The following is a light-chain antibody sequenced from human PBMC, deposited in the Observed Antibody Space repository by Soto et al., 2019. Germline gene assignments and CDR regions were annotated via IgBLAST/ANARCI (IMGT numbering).Light chain of an antibody. J-gene: IGKJ1*01. CDR1: QPIGTS. V-gene: IGKV1-39*01. Sequence: DIQMTQSPSTLSASVGDSVTVTCRASQPIGTSLHWYQQKPGKAPKVLISAASRLQSGVSSRFSGSGSGTHFALTISNLPPEDFDTYYWQQGYTTLWTFGQGTKVELK. CDR2: AAS. CDR3: QQGYTTLWT.